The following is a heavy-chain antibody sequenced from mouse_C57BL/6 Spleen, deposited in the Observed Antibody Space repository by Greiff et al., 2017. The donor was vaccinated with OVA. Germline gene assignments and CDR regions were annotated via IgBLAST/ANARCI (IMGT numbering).Heavy chain of an antibody. CDR1: GYTFTSYW. D-gene: IGHD2-3*01. V-gene: IGHV1-53*01. CDR2: INPSNGGT. CDR3: AREEDGYYFWFAY. Sequence: QVQLQQPGTELVKPGASVKLSCKASGYTFTSYWMHWVKQRPGQGLEWIGNINPSNGGTNYNEKFKSKATLTVDKSSSTAYMQRSSLTSEDSAVDYCAREEDGYYFWFAYWGQGTLVTVSA. J-gene: IGHJ3*01.